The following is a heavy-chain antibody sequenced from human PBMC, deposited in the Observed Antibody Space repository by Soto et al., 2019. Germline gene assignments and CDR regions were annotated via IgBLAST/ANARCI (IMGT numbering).Heavy chain of an antibody. J-gene: IGHJ4*02. V-gene: IGHV6-1*01. D-gene: IGHD3-16*02. CDR1: GDSVSSNSVA. CDR2: TYYRSKWYI. CDR3: ARDYHHYFDY. Sequence: SQTLSLTCAISGDSVSSNSVAWNWIRQSPSRGLEWLGRTYYRSKWYIDYAVSVKGRITINPDPSKNQFSLQLNSVTPEDTAVYYCARDYHHYFDYWGQGTLVTVSS.